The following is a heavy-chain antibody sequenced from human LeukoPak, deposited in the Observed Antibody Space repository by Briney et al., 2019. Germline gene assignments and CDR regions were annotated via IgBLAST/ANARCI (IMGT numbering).Heavy chain of an antibody. J-gene: IGHJ4*02. CDR3: ARVGDYDYVWGSYLDY. V-gene: IGHV3-48*03. D-gene: IGHD3-16*02. CDR1: GFTLSSYE. Sequence: PGGSLRLSCAASGFTLSSYEMNWVRQAPGKGLEWVSYIGSSGSTIYYADSVKGRFTISRDNAKNSLYLQMNSLRAEDTAVYYCARVGDYDYVWGSYLDYWGQGTLVTVSS. CDR2: IGSSGSTI.